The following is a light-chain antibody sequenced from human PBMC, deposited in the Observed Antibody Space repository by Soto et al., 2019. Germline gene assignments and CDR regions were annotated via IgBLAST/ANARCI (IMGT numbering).Light chain of an antibody. J-gene: IGKJ5*01. CDR3: QQYDSSPIP. Sequence: IVFPQSPGTLSLSPGARATVSVRASQSVSSSYLAWYQQKPGQAPSLLIYGASRRATGIPDRFSGSGSGTDFTLTISRLEPEDFAVYYCQQYDSSPIPFSQGARLEIK. CDR2: GAS. V-gene: IGKV3-20*01. CDR1: QSVSSSY.